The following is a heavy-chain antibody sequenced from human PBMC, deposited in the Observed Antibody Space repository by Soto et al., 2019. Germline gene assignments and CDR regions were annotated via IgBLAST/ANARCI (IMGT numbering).Heavy chain of an antibody. D-gene: IGHD5-18*01. CDR2: IYYSGST. CDR1: SISTYY. J-gene: IGHJ4*02. V-gene: IGHV4-59*08. Sequence: SETLSLTCTVDSISTYYWNWIRQSPGKGLEWIGYIYYSGSTNYNPSLKSRVTISVDTSKNQFSLKLSSVTAADTAVYYCARRYGGNLDYWGQGTLVTVSS. CDR3: ARRYGGNLDY.